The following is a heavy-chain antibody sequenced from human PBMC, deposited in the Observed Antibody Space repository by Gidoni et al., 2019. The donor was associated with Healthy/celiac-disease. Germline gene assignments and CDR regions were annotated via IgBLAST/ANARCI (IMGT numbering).Heavy chain of an antibody. J-gene: IGHJ5*02. V-gene: IGHV1-18*01. D-gene: IGHD6-19*01. Sequence: QVQLVQSGAEVTKPGASVKVSCKASGYTFPSYGITWVRQAPGQGLEWMGWISAYNGNTNYAQKLQGRVTMTTDTSTSTAYMELRRLRSDDTAVYYCARDLAVAGTGWFDPWGQGTLVTVSS. CDR1: GYTFPSYG. CDR3: ARDLAVAGTGWFDP. CDR2: ISAYNGNT.